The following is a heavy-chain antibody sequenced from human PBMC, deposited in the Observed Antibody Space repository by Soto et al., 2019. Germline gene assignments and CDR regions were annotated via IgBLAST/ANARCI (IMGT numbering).Heavy chain of an antibody. Sequence: VASVKVSCKASGGTFSSYAISWFRQAPGQGLEWRGGIIPIFGTANYAQKFQGRVTITADESTSTAYMELSSLRSEDTAVYYCARDGTRVDYYYGMDVWGQGTTVTVS. CDR1: GGTFSSYA. V-gene: IGHV1-69*13. CDR3: ARDGTRVDYYYGMDV. CDR2: IIPIFGTA. J-gene: IGHJ6*02. D-gene: IGHD2-2*01.